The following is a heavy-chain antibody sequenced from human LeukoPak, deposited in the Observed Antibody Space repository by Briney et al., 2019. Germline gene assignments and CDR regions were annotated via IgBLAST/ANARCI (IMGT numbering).Heavy chain of an antibody. Sequence: SETLSLTCTVSGGSISSSSYYWGWIRQPPGKGLEWIGYIYYSGSTNYNPSLKSRVTISVDTSKNQFSLKLSSVTAADTAVYYCARGSPNGSGSYYYFYYYMDVWGKGTTVTISS. CDR2: IYYSGST. D-gene: IGHD3-10*01. V-gene: IGHV4-61*05. CDR3: ARGSPNGSGSYYYFYYYMDV. CDR1: GGSISSSSYY. J-gene: IGHJ6*03.